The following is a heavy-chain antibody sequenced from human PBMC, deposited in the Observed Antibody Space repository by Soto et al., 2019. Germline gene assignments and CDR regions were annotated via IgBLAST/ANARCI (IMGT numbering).Heavy chain of an antibody. V-gene: IGHV3-9*01. D-gene: IGHD2-2*01. CDR3: AKDGYCSSTSCYASFDYYYMDV. J-gene: IGHJ6*03. Sequence: EVQLVESGGGLVQPGRSLRLSCAASGFTFDDYAMHWVRQAPGKGLEWVSGISWNSGSIGYADSVKGRFTISRDNAKNSLYLQMNSLRAEDTALYYCAKDGYCSSTSCYASFDYYYMDVWGKGTTVTVSS. CDR2: ISWNSGSI. CDR1: GFTFDDYA.